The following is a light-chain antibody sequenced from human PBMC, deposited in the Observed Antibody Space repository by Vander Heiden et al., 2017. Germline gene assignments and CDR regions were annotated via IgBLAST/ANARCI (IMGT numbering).Light chain of an antibody. CDR3: CSYAGTSTYV. J-gene: IGLJ1*01. V-gene: IGLV2-23*01. CDR1: SGDVGTYNL. CDR2: EGT. Sequence: QSALPQPASVTGSPGQSITISCTGSSGDVGTYNLVSWYQQYPGKAPKLMIYEGTKRPSGVSNRFSGSKSGNTASLTISGLQAGDEADYYCCSYAGTSTYVFGTGTKVTV.